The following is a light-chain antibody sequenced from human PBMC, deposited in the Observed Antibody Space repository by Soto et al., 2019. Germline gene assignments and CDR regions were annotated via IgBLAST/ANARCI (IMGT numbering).Light chain of an antibody. CDR3: GTWDNSLSAYV. CDR2: DNN. V-gene: IGLV1-51*01. J-gene: IGLJ1*01. Sequence: VLTQPPSVSAAPGQKVTISCSGSGSNIGNNFVSWYQQFPGTAPKLLIYDNNKRPSGIPDRFSGSKSGTSATLGITGLQTGDEADYYCGTWDNSLSAYVFXAGTKVTVL. CDR1: GSNIGNNF.